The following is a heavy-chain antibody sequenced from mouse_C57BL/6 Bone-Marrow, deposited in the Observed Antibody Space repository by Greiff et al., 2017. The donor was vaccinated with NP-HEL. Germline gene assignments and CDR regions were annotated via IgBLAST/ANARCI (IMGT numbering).Heavy chain of an antibody. CDR1: GYTFTSYG. V-gene: IGHV1-81*01. D-gene: IGHD1-1*01. Sequence: QVQLQQSGAELARPGASVKLSCKASGYTFTSYGMSWVKQRTGQGLEWIGEIYPRSGYTYYNEKFKGKATLTADKASSTAYMELRSLTSEDSADYFCARYGSYYYGSSRSFCVWGTGATVTVST. J-gene: IGHJ1*03. CDR3: ARYGSYYYGSSRSFCV. CDR2: IYPRSGYT.